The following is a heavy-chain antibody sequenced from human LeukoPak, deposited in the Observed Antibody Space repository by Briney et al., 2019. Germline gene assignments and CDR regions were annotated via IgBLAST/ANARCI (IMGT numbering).Heavy chain of an antibody. CDR1: GGSISSYY. V-gene: IGHV4-59*12. J-gene: IGHJ4*02. CDR2: IYYSGST. CDR3: AREVYYYGSGSQYYFDY. Sequence: SETLSLTCTVSGGSISSYYWSWIRQPPGKGLEWIGYIYYSGSTNYNPSLKSRVTISVDTSKNQFSLKLSSVTAADTAVCYCAREVYYYGSGSQYYFDYWGQGTLVTVSS. D-gene: IGHD3-10*01.